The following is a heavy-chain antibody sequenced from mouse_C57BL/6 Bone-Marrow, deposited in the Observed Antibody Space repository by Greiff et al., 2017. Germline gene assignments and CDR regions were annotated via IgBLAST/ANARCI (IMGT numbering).Heavy chain of an antibody. CDR3: TTYAMDY. CDR1: GFNIKDDY. J-gene: IGHJ4*01. Sequence: EVQLQQSGAELVRPGASVKLSCTASGFNIKDDYMHWVKQRPEQGLEWIGWIDPENGDTEYASKFQGKATITADTSSNTDYLQLSSLTSEDTAVYYCTTYAMDYWGQGNSVTVSS. V-gene: IGHV14-4*01. CDR2: IDPENGDT.